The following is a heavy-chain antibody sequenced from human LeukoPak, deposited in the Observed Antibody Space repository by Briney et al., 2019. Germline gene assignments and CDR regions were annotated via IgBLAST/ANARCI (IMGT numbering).Heavy chain of an antibody. J-gene: IGHJ4*02. CDR3: ARGWELLGDFDY. CDR1: GFTFSSYA. V-gene: IGHV3-30-3*01. CDR2: ISYDGSNK. Sequence: GGSLRLSCAASGFTFSSYAMHWVRQAPGKGLEWVAVISYDGSNKYYADSVKGRFTITRDNSKNTLYLQMNSLRAEDTAVYYCARGWELLGDFDYWGQGTLVTVSS. D-gene: IGHD1-26*01.